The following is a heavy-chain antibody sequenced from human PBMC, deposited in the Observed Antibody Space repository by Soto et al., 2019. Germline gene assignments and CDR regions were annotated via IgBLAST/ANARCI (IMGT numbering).Heavy chain of an antibody. CDR2: INGATGQT. Sequence: SVEVSCKASGYTFSTYSMHWVRQAPGHSLEWMGWINGATGQTRSSQKFQGRVTMTRNTSISTAYMELSSLRSEDTAVYYCARAVGYSSLLRGGYYYSMDVWGQGTTVTVSS. V-gene: IGHV1-3*01. D-gene: IGHD6-13*01. J-gene: IGHJ6*02. CDR3: ARAVGYSSLLRGGYYYSMDV. CDR1: GYTFSTYS.